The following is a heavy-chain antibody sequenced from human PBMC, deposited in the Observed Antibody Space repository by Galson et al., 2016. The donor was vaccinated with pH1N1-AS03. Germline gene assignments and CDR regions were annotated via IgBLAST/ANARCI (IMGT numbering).Heavy chain of an antibody. D-gene: IGHD1-26*01. CDR2: VSYDGSNK. Sequence: SLRLSCAASGFTLSHYGMHWVRQAPGKGLECVAVVSYDGSNKYYGDSVKGRFTISRDNSKNTLFLQVNGLRPEDTGVYYCARESRGVGAIEVGFDPWGQGTLVTV. J-gene: IGHJ5*02. CDR3: ARESRGVGAIEVGFDP. V-gene: IGHV3-30*06. CDR1: GFTLSHYG.